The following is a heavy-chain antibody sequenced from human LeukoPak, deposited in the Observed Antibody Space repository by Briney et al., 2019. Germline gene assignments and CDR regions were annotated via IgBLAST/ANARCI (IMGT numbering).Heavy chain of an antibody. D-gene: IGHD6-19*01. CDR1: GFTFSSYW. J-gene: IGHJ4*02. CDR2: INSDGSST. V-gene: IGHV3-74*01. Sequence: GSLRLSCAASGFTFSSYWMHWVRQAPGKGLVWVSRINSDGSSTSYADSVKGRFTISRDNSKNTLYLQMNSLTVEDTAVYYCSKETYPPQAHNSGWLEYWGQGMLVTVSS. CDR3: SKETYPPQAHNSGWLEY.